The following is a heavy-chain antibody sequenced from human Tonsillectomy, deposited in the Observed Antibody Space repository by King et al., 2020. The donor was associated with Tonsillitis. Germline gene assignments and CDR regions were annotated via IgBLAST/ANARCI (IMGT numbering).Heavy chain of an antibody. CDR3: ARETSYDFWSGYPNWFAP. Sequence: QLQESGPGLVKPSQTLSLTCNVSGGSISSGSYYWSWIRQPAGKGLEWIGRIYTSGSTNYNPSRKSRVTMSVATSKNQFTLKLSTVTAADTAVYYCARETSYDFWSGYPNWFAPWGQGTLVTVSS. V-gene: IGHV4-61*02. J-gene: IGHJ5*02. D-gene: IGHD3-3*01. CDR1: GGSISSGSYY. CDR2: IYTSGST.